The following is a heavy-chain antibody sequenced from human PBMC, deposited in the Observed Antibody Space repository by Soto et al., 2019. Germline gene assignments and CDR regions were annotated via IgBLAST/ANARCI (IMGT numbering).Heavy chain of an antibody. CDR1: GFTFSSYE. CDR3: ARNLKRGGTTVTTWYYYYYGMDV. D-gene: IGHD4-4*01. J-gene: IGHJ6*02. CDR2: ISSSGSTI. Sequence: EVQLVESGGGLVQPGGSLRLSCAASGFTFSSYEMNWVRQAPGKGLEWVSYISSSGSTIYYADSVKGRFTISRDNAKNSLYLQMNSLRAEDTAVYYCARNLKRGGTTVTTWYYYYYGMDVWGQGTTVTVSS. V-gene: IGHV3-48*03.